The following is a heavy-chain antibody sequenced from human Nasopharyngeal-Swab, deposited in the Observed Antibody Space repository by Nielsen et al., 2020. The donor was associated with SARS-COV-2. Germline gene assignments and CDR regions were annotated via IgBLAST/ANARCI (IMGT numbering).Heavy chain of an antibody. Sequence: GESLKISCAASGFTFSDYAIHWVRQASGKGLEWVGRIRSKGNNYATAYAASVKGRFTIFSDDPTNTTFLQMNSLKTEDTAMYYCTRCGGGCYSERDYWGQGTLVSVSS. CDR2: IRSKGNNYAT. V-gene: IGHV3-73*01. D-gene: IGHD2-15*01. J-gene: IGHJ4*02. CDR3: TRCGGGCYSERDY. CDR1: GFTFSDYA.